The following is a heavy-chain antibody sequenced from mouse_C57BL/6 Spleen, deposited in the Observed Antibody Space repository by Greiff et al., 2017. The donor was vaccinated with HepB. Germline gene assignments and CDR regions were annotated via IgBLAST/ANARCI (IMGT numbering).Heavy chain of an antibody. CDR1: GYTFTSYW. D-gene: IGHD2-12*01. CDR3: ARGDYSPLDY. J-gene: IGHJ2*01. CDR2: IDPSDSET. Sequence: LQQPGAELVRPGSSVKLSCKASGYTFTSYWMHWVKQRPIQGLEWIGNIDPSDSETHYNQKFKDKATLTVDKSSSTAYMQLSSLTSEDSAVYYCARGDYSPLDYWGQGTTLTVSS. V-gene: IGHV1-52*01.